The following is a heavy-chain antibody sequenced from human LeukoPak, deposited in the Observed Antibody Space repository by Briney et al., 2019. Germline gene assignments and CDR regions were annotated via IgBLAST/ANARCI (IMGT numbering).Heavy chain of an antibody. CDR1: GFTFSSYW. J-gene: IGHJ4*02. CDR3: ARFDYRSPWGFDY. CDR2: IKQDGSEK. Sequence: GGSLRLSCAASGFTFSSYWMSWVRQAPGKGLEWVANIKQDGSEKYYVDSVKGRFTISRDNAKNSLYLQINSLRAEDTAVYYCARFDYRSPWGFDYWGQGTLVTVSS. V-gene: IGHV3-7*01. D-gene: IGHD6-6*01.